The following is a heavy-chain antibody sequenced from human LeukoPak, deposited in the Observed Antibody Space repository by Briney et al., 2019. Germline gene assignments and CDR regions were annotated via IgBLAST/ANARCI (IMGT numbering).Heavy chain of an antibody. V-gene: IGHV3-33*08. D-gene: IGHD6-13*01. CDR3: AREQQQLVRPDYYGMDV. CDR2: IWYDGSNK. CDR1: GFTFSSYG. J-gene: IGHJ6*02. Sequence: PGRSLRLSCAASGFTFSSYGMHRVRQAPGKGLEWVAVIWYDGSNKYYADSVKGRFTISRDNSKNTLYLQMNSLRAEDTAVYYCAREQQQLVRPDYYGMDVWGQGTTVTVSS.